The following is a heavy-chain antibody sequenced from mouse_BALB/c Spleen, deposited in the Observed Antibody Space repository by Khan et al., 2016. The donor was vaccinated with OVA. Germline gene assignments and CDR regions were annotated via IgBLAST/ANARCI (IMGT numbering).Heavy chain of an antibody. D-gene: IGHD1-1*01. J-gene: IGHJ4*01. V-gene: IGHV3-2*02. CDR1: GYSITSDYA. Sequence: QLEESGPGLVKPSQSLSLTCTVTGYSITSDYAWNWIRQFPGNKLEWMGYISYSGSTSYNPSLRSRISITRDTSKNQFFLQLNSVTTEDTATFYCARQNYYGYAMDYWGQGTSVTGSS. CDR3: ARQNYYGYAMDY. CDR2: ISYSGST.